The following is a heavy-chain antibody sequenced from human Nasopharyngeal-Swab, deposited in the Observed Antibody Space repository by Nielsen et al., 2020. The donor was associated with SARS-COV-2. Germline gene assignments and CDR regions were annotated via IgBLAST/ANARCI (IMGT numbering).Heavy chain of an antibody. CDR2: ISSSSSYI. D-gene: IGHD6-13*01. CDR3: ARDRQQLVLGYYYYMDV. J-gene: IGHJ6*03. V-gene: IGHV3-21*01. Sequence: WIRQPPGQGLEWVSSISSSSSYIYYADSVKGRFTISRDNAKNSLYLQMNSLRAEDTAVYYCARDRQQLVLGYYYYMDVWGKGTTVTVSS.